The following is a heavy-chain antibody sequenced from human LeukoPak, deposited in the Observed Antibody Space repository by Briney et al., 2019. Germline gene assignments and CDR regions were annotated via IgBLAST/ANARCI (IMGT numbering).Heavy chain of an antibody. CDR1: GCTFTSYD. J-gene: IGHJ3*02. CDR2: TNPNSGNT. V-gene: IGHV1-8*01. D-gene: IGHD2-15*01. Sequence: ASVKVSCKASGCTFTSYDINWVRQATGQGLEWMGWTNPNSGNTGYAQKFQGRVTMTRNTSISTAYMELSSLRSDDTAVYYCARTFYCSGGSCYGAFDIWGQGTMVTVSS. CDR3: ARTFYCSGGSCYGAFDI.